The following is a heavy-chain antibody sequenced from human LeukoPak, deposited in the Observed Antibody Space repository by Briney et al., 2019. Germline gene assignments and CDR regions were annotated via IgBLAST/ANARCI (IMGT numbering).Heavy chain of an antibody. D-gene: IGHD3-22*01. J-gene: IGHJ4*02. CDR3: AKDRPNYYGSNGHYYRRDGDY. CDR1: GFTFSIYA. Sequence: GGSLRLSCAASGFTFSIYAMSWVRQAPGKGLQWVSSITSSGDGTYHADSVKGRFTISRDNSENMLYLQMNSLRVEDTAVYFCAKDRPNYYGSNGHYYRRDGDYWGQGTLVTVSS. V-gene: IGHV3-23*01. CDR2: ITSSGDGT.